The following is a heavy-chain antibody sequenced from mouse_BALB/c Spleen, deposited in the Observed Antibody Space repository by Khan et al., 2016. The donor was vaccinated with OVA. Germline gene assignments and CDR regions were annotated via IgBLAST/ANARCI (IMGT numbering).Heavy chain of an antibody. D-gene: IGHD2-14*01. CDR1: GFSLSRYN. CDR3: ARAYYRYDGYYAMDY. CDR2: IWGGGGT. J-gene: IGHJ4*01. V-gene: IGHV2-6-4*01. Sequence: QMQLEESGPGLVAPSQSLSITCTVSGFSLSRYNILWVRQPPGKGLEWLGMIWGGGGTDYNSTLKSRLNISKDNSKSQVFLKMNSLQTDDTAMYYCARAYYRYDGYYAMDYWGQGTSVTVSS.